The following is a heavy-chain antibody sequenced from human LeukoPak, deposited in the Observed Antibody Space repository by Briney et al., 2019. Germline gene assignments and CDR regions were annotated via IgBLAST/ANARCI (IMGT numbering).Heavy chain of an antibody. CDR1: GYTFTSYD. V-gene: IGHV1-8*03. CDR2: MNPNSGNT. D-gene: IGHD3-22*01. CDR3: ARCYDSSGYYYLDY. J-gene: IGHJ4*02. Sequence: ASVKVSFKASGYTFTSYDINWVRQATGQGLEWMGWMNPNSGNTGYAQKFQGRVTITADESTSTAYMELSSLRSEDTAVYYCARCYDSSGYYYLDYWGQGTLVTVSS.